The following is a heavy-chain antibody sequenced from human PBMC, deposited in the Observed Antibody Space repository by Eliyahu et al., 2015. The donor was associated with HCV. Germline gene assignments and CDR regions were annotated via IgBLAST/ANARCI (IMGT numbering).Heavy chain of an antibody. Sequence: QVTLKESGPVLVKPTETLTLTCTVSGFSLSNAXMGVSWIRQPXGKALEWLAHIFSNDEKSYSTSLKSRLTISKDTSKSQVVLTMTNMDPVDTATYYCARIHMVRGVIRIYYGMDVWGQGTTVTVSS. V-gene: IGHV2-26*01. J-gene: IGHJ6*02. CDR3: ARIHMVRGVIRIYYGMDV. D-gene: IGHD3-10*01. CDR1: GFSLSNAXMG. CDR2: IFSNDEK.